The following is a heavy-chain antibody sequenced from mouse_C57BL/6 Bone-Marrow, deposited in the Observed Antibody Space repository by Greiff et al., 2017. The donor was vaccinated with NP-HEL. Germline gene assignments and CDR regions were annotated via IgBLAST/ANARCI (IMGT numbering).Heavy chain of an antibody. J-gene: IGHJ2*01. Sequence: VQLKESGGGLVQPGGSLSLSCAASGFTFTDYYMSWVRQPPGKALEWLGFIRNKANGYTTEYSASVKGRFTISRDNSQSILYLQMNALRAEDSATYYCARYHSSGYDWGQGTTLTVSS. V-gene: IGHV7-3*01. CDR3: ARYHSSGYD. CDR1: GFTFTDYY. CDR2: IRNKANGYTT. D-gene: IGHD3-2*02.